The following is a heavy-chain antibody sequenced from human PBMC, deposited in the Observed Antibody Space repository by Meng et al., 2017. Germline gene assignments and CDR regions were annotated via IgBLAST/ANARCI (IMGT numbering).Heavy chain of an antibody. D-gene: IGHD6-13*01. J-gene: IGHJ5*02. CDR2: MNPNSGNT. V-gene: IGHV1-8*01. Sequence: QVQLGQYGAEVKKPGASGKVSCKASGYTFTSYDINWVRQSTGQGLEWMGWMNPNSGNTGYAQKFQGRVTMTRNTSISTAYMELSSLRSEDTAVYYCARQYSSSWYWFDPWGQGTLVTVSS. CDR3: ARQYSSSWYWFDP. CDR1: GYTFTSYD.